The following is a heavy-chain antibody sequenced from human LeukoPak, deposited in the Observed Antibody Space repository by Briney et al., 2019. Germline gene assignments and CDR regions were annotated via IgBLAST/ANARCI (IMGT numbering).Heavy chain of an antibody. D-gene: IGHD3-22*01. J-gene: IGHJ4*02. CDR1: GGTFSSYA. Sequence: SVKVSCKASGGTFSSYAISWVRQAPGQGLEWMGGIIPIFGTANYAQKFQGRVTITTDESTSTAYMELSSLRSEDTAAYYCARDLLDQHTLVHYDRGVNFDYWGQGTLVTVSS. V-gene: IGHV1-69*05. CDR2: IIPIFGTA. CDR3: ARDLLDQHTLVHYDRGVNFDY.